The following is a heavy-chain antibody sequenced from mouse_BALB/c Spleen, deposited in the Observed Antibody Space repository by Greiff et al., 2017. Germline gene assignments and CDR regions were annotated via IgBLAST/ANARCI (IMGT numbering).Heavy chain of an antibody. D-gene: IGHD2-3*01. CDR3: ARGRDGYYPDY. J-gene: IGHJ2*01. V-gene: IGHV1-7*01. CDR2: INPSTGYT. Sequence: QVQLQQSGAELAKPGASVKMSCKASGYTFTSYWMHWVKQRPGQGLEWIGYINPSTGYTEYNQKFKDKATLTADKSSSTAYMQLSSLTSEDSAVYYCARGRDGYYPDYGGQGTTLTVSS. CDR1: GYTFTSYW.